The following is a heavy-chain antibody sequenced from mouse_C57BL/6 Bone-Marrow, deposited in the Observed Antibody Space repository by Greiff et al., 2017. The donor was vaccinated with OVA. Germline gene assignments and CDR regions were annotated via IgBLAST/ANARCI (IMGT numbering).Heavy chain of an antibody. V-gene: IGHV5-15*01. CDR1: GFTFSDYG. CDR2: ISNLAYSI. CDR3: ARHDDYDGTWFAY. D-gene: IGHD2-4*01. Sequence: EVKLVESGGGLVQPGGSLKLSCAASGFTFSDYGMAWVRQAPRQGPEWVAFISNLAYSIYYAYNVTGRFTISRENAKNTLYLEMSSLRSEDTAMYYCARHDDYDGTWFAYWGQGTLVTVSA. J-gene: IGHJ3*01.